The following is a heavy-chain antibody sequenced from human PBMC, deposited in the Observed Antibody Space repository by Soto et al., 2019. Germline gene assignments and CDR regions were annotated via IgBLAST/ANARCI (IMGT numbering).Heavy chain of an antibody. Sequence: ASVKVSCKVSGYTLTELSLHWVRQPPGKGLEWMGGFDPEDAETIFAQKFQGRVTLTEDTSTDTAYMELSSLGSDDTAVYYCATRTYYDHVWGRFDYGG. J-gene: IGHJ5*01. CDR2: FDPEDAET. D-gene: IGHD3-16*01. V-gene: IGHV1-24*01. CDR1: GYTLTELS. CDR3: ATRTYYDHVWGRFDY.